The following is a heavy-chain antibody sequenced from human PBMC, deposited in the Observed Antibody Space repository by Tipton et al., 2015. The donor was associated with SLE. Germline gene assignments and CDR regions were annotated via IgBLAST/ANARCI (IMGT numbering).Heavy chain of an antibody. CDR2: LSYGGGT. CDR1: GGSISSNY. Sequence: TLSLTCSVSGGSISSNYWIWIRQPPGKGLEWIGYLSYGGGTNYNPSLKSRVTISVDTAKSQFSLKLTSVTAADTAVYYCARGMLTWRGAIVGVDVWGQGTTVNVSS. CDR3: ARGMLTWRGAIVGVDV. V-gene: IGHV4-59*08. J-gene: IGHJ6*02. D-gene: IGHD2-8*01.